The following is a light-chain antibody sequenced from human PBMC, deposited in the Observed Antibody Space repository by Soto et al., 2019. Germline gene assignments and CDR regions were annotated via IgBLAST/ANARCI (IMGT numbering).Light chain of an antibody. Sequence: EIVLTQSPGTLSLSPGERATLSCRASHSVSSSYLAWYQQKPGQAPRLLIYGASSRATGIPDRFRGSGSGTDFTLSISRLEPKDFAVYYCQQYGGSPPITFGQGTRLEIK. CDR1: HSVSSSY. V-gene: IGKV3-20*01. J-gene: IGKJ5*01. CDR3: QQYGGSPPIT. CDR2: GAS.